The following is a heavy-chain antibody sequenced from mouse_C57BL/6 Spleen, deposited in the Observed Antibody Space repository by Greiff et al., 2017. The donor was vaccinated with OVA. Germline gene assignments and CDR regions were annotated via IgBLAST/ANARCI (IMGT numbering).Heavy chain of an antibody. J-gene: IGHJ4*01. CDR1: GYAFTNYL. CDR2: INPGSGGT. V-gene: IGHV1-54*01. Sequence: VQRVESGAELVRPGTSVKVSCKASGYAFTNYLIAWVKQRPGQGLEWIGVINPGSGGTNYNEKFKGKATLTADKSSSTAYMQLSSLTSEDSAVYFCARIRGDYAMDYWGQGTSVTVSS. CDR3: ARIRGDYAMDY.